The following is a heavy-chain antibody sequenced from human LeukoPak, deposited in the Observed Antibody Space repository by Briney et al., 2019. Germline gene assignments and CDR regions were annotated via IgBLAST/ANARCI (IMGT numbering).Heavy chain of an antibody. V-gene: IGHV4-59*02. J-gene: IGHJ4*02. D-gene: IGHD3-10*01. CDR3: ARGRRGITLNLPDY. CDR1: GGSVSSYY. Sequence: SETLSLTCTVSGGSVSSYYWSWIRQPPGKGLEWIGYMYYSGSTNYNPSLKSRVTISIDTSKNQFSLKLSSVTAADTAVYYCARGRRGITLNLPDYWGQGTLVTVSS. CDR2: MYYSGST.